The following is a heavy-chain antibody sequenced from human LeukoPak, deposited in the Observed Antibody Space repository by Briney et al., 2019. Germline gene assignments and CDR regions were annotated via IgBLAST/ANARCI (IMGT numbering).Heavy chain of an antibody. Sequence: GGSLRLSCVASGFRFSGYVMKWVRQAPGKGLEWISTISMSSSYMYYADSVRGRFTISRDNAKNSLYLQMTSLRAEDAAVYYCAREDYSSGNPTIDHWGQGTLVTVSS. D-gene: IGHD3-10*01. J-gene: IGHJ4*02. CDR1: GFRFSGYV. CDR3: AREDYSSGNPTIDH. V-gene: IGHV3-21*01. CDR2: ISMSSSYM.